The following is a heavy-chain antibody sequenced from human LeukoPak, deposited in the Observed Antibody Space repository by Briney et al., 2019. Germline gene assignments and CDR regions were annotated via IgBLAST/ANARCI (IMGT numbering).Heavy chain of an antibody. Sequence: GGSLRLSCAASGFTFSSYAMSWVRQAPGKGLEWVSAISGSGGSTYYADSVKGRFTISRDNSKNTLYLQMNSLRAEDTAVYYCANPSSSSRNEYYYYYGMDVWGQGTTVTVSS. CDR2: ISGSGGST. J-gene: IGHJ6*02. CDR3: ANPSSSSRNEYYYYYGMDV. V-gene: IGHV3-23*01. CDR1: GFTFSSYA. D-gene: IGHD6-13*01.